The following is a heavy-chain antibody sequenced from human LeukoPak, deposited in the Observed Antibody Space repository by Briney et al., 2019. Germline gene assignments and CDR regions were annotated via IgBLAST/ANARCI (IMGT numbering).Heavy chain of an antibody. Sequence: GGSLRLSCAASGFPFNSFWMHWVRQAPGKGLVWVSDMNEYSTTIRYADSVKGRFTISRDNSKNTLYLQMNSLRAEDTAVYYCAKGLKAAAGPLRFDPWGQGTLVTVSS. CDR2: MNEYSTTI. CDR3: AKGLKAAAGPLRFDP. D-gene: IGHD6-13*01. J-gene: IGHJ5*02. CDR1: GFPFNSFW. V-gene: IGHV3-74*01.